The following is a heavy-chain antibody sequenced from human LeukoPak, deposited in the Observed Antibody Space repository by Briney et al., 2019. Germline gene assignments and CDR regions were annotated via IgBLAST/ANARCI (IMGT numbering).Heavy chain of an antibody. CDR2: IIPILGIA. CDR3: ARAFPAYYYGSGSYQDY. CDR1: GGTFSSYA. V-gene: IGHV1-69*04. D-gene: IGHD3-10*01. Sequence: ASVKVSCKASGGTFSSYAISWVRQAPGQGLEWMGRIIPILGIANYAQKFQGRVTITADKSTSTAYMELSSLRSEDTAVYYCARAFPAYYYGSGSYQDYWGQGTLVTVSS. J-gene: IGHJ4*02.